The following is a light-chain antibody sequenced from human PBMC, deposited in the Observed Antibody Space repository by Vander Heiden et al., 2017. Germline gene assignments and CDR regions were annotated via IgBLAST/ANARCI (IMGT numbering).Light chain of an antibody. CDR3: QQYAGSLT. CDR1: QSVRNNY. Sequence: EIVLTQSPGTLSLSPGERATLSCRASQSVRNNYLAWYQQKPGQAPRLLVYGASSRATGITDRFSGSGSGTGFSLTISRLEPEDFAVYFCQQYAGSLTFGPGTKVDIK. J-gene: IGKJ3*01. V-gene: IGKV3-20*01. CDR2: GAS.